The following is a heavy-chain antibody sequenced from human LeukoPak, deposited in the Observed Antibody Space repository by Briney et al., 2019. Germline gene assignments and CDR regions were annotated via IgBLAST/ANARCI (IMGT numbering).Heavy chain of an antibody. Sequence: PSETLSLTCTDSGGSISSYYWKWIRQPPGKGLEWIGYIYYSGSTNYNPSLKSRVTILVDTSKNQFSLKLSSVTAADTAVYYCARGKLGYCSGGSCYFDYWGQGTLVTVSS. CDR3: ARGKLGYCSGGSCYFDY. V-gene: IGHV4-59*01. D-gene: IGHD2-15*01. CDR1: GGSISSYY. CDR2: IYYSGST. J-gene: IGHJ4*02.